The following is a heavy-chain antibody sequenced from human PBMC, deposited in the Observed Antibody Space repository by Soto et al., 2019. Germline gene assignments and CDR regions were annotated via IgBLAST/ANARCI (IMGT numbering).Heavy chain of an antibody. V-gene: IGHV1-46*03. Sequence: QVQLVQSGAEVKKPGDSVTVSCEASGHIFTSYYLHWVRQAPGQGLEWMGIINPSGGSTTYAEKFQGRVTMTSDTYTSTVYMELSSLRFEDTAVYYCARPKDYYYGMDVWGQGTTVTVSS. CDR1: GHIFTSYY. CDR3: ARPKDYYYGMDV. CDR2: INPSGGST. J-gene: IGHJ6*02.